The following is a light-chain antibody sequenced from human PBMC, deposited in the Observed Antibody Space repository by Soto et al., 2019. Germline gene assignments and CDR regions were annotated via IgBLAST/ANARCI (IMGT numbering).Light chain of an antibody. CDR3: QAPGV. V-gene: IGLV3-1*01. J-gene: IGLJ2*01. CDR2: QDS. CDR1: KLGDKY. Sequence: SYELTQPPSVSVSPGQTASITCSGDKLGDKYACWYQQKPGQSPVLVIYQDSKRPSGIPERFSGSNSGNTATLTISGTQAMDEADYYCQAPGVFGGGTKVTVL.